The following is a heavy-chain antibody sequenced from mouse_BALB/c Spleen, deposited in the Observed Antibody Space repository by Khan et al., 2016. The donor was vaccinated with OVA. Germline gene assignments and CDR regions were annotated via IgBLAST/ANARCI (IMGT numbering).Heavy chain of an antibody. D-gene: IGHD1-2*01. V-gene: IGHV3-1*02. Sequence: EVQLQQSGPDLVKPSQSLSLTCTVTGYSFTSGYSWHWIRQFAGNKLEWMGYIHYSGSTNYTPSLKSRFTITRDTSKNEFFLQLSSVTTEDTATYYCARDYYGNWYFDVWGAGTTVTVSS. J-gene: IGHJ1*01. CDR3: ARDYYGNWYFDV. CDR2: IHYSGST. CDR1: GYSFTSGYS.